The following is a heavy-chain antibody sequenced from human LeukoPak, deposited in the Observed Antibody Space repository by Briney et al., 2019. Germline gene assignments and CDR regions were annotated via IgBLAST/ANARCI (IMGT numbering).Heavy chain of an antibody. CDR3: ARGIAVAGTPYYGMDV. Sequence: SETLSLTCAVSGGSISSGGYSWSWIRQPPGKGLEWIGYIYHSGSTYYNPSLKSRVTISVDRSKNQFSLKLSSVTAADTAVYYCARGIAVAGTPYYGMDVWGQGTTVTVSS. D-gene: IGHD6-19*01. CDR2: IYHSGST. CDR1: GGSISSGGYS. V-gene: IGHV4-30-2*01. J-gene: IGHJ6*02.